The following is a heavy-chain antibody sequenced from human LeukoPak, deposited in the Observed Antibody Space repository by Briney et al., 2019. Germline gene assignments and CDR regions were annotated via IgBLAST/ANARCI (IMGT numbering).Heavy chain of an antibody. CDR1: GYTFTRYG. CDR2: ISAYNGNT. D-gene: IGHD5-24*01. Sequence: ASVKVSCKASGYTFTRYGISWVRQAPGQGIEWMGWISAYNGNTNYAQKLQGRVTMTTDTSTSTAYMELSRLRSDDTAVYYCAGSFLEMATIPGALDIWGQGTMVTVSS. CDR3: AGSFLEMATIPGALDI. J-gene: IGHJ3*02. V-gene: IGHV1-18*01.